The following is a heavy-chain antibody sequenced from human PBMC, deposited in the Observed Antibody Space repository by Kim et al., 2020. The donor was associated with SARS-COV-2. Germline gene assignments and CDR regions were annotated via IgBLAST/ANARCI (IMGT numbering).Heavy chain of an antibody. CDR2: INHSGST. D-gene: IGHD1-1*01. Sequence: SETLSLTCAVYGGSFSGYYWSWIRQPPGKGLEWIGEINHSGSTNYNPSLKSRVTISVDTSKNQFSLKLSSVTAADTAVYYCARDGYNWNDADWFDPWGQGTLVTVSS. V-gene: IGHV4-34*01. CDR1: GGSFSGYY. CDR3: ARDGYNWNDADWFDP. J-gene: IGHJ5*02.